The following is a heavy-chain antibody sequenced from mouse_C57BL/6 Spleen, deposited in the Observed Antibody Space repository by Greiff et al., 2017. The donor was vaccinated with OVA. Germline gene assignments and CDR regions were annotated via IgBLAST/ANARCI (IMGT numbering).Heavy chain of an antibody. J-gene: IGHJ4*01. V-gene: IGHV1-72*01. Sequence: QVHVKQPGAELVKPGASVKLSCKASGYTFTSYWMHWVKQRPGRGLEWIGRIDPNSGGTKYNEKFKSKATLTVDKPSSTAYMQLSSLTSEDSAVYYCARSGDGYLRDAMDYWGQGTSVTVSS. D-gene: IGHD2-3*01. CDR3: ARSGDGYLRDAMDY. CDR1: GYTFTSYW. CDR2: IDPNSGGT.